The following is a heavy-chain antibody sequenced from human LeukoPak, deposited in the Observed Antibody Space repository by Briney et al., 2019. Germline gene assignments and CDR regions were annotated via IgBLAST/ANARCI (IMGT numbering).Heavy chain of an antibody. Sequence: SETLSLTCTVSGGSISSYYWSWIREPPGKGLEWIGYIYYSGSTNYNPSLKSRVTISVDTSKNQFSLKLSSVTAADTAVYYCARGGTPESLDYWGQGTLVTVSS. CDR1: GGSISSYY. CDR3: ARGGTPESLDY. V-gene: IGHV4-59*01. CDR2: IYYSGST. D-gene: IGHD1-1*01. J-gene: IGHJ4*02.